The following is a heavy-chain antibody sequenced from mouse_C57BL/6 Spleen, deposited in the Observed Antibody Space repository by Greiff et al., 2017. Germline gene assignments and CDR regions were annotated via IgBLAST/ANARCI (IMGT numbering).Heavy chain of an antibody. CDR1: GYTFTDYY. V-gene: IGHV1-26*01. CDR2: INPNNGGT. J-gene: IGHJ3*01. CDR3: ARDDGYDFAY. D-gene: IGHD2-2*01. Sequence: VQLQQSGPELVKPGASVKISCKASGYTFTDYYMNWVKQSPGKSLEWIGDINPNNGGTSYNQKFKGKATLTVDKSSSTAYMELRSLTSEDSAVYYCARDDGYDFAYWGQGTLVTVSA.